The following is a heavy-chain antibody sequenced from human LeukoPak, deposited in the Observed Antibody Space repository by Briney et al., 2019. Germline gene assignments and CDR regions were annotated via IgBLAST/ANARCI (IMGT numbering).Heavy chain of an antibody. CDR1: GGSISSSSYY. V-gene: IGHV4-39*07. Sequence: SETLSLTCTVSGGSISSSSYYWGWIRQPPGKGLEWIGSIYYSGSTYYNPSLKSRATISIDTSKNQFSLQLSSVTAADTAVYSCAGSSEYFDFWSGYKGGAFDIWGRGTMVTVSS. J-gene: IGHJ3*02. CDR3: AGSSEYFDFWSGYKGGAFDI. D-gene: IGHD3-3*01. CDR2: IYYSGST.